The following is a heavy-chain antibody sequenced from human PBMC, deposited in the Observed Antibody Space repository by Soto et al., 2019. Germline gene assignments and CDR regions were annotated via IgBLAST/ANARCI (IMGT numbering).Heavy chain of an antibody. CDR3: AKSGFLEWLSIDY. CDR1: AGTFSSYA. Sequence: SVKVSCKASAGTFSSYAISWVRQAPGQGLEWVGGIIPICGTANYAQKFQGRVTITADESTSTAYMELSSLRSEDTAVYYCAKSGFLEWLSIDYWGQGTLVTVSS. V-gene: IGHV1-69*13. CDR2: IIPICGTA. J-gene: IGHJ4*02. D-gene: IGHD3-3*01.